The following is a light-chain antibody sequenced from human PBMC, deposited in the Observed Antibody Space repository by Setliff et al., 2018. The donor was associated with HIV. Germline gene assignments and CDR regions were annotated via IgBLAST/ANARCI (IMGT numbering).Light chain of an antibody. V-gene: IGLV1-44*01. Sequence: QSVLTQPPSASGTPGQRATISCSGSTSYFRLNTVNWYQHVPGTAPKLLIYANSQRPSGVPGRFSGSKSATSASLAISGLQSEDEADYYCAAWDDRLNSPVFGGGTKVTVL. CDR2: ANS. CDR1: TSYFRLNT. CDR3: AAWDDRLNSPV. J-gene: IGLJ2*01.